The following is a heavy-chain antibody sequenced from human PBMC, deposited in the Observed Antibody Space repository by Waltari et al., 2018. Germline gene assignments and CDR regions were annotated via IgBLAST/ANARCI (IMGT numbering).Heavy chain of an antibody. J-gene: IGHJ6*02. CDR2: IYRSGVT. CDR1: GGPISTLNFF. Sequence: QVQLQESGPGLAKASQTLSLTCAVSGGPISTLNFFWGWIRQPAGKGLVWIGRIYRSGVTDYNPSLRGRATMFLDMSKNQFSLTVDSLIAADTAVYYCAVSPDTATSRAAFHFWGPGTTVSVSS. V-gene: IGHV4-61*02. D-gene: IGHD5-18*01. CDR3: AVSPDTATSRAAFHF.